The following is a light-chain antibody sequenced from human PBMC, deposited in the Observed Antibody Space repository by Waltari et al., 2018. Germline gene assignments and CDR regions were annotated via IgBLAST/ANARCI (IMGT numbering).Light chain of an antibody. CDR1: SGHTTYA. V-gene: IGLV4-69*01. Sequence: QVVLTQSPSASASLGASVKLTCTLDSGHTTYAIAWHQQQPEKGPRYLMKVHIDGSHTNADGVPDRFSGSSSGAERYLIISSLQSEDEADYDCQTWGSGIVVFGGGTKLTVL. CDR3: QTWGSGIVV. CDR2: VHIDGSH. J-gene: IGLJ3*02.